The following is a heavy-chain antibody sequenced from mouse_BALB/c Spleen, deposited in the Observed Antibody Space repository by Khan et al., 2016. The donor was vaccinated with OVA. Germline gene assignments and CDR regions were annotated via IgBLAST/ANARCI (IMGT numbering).Heavy chain of an antibody. CDR3: AREMTSLIDS. V-gene: IGHV9-3*02. Sequence: QIQLVQSGPELKNPGETVKISCKASGYTFTNYGMNWVKQAPGKGLKWMGWINTNTGEPTYAEEFKGRFAFSFETSVSTAYLQINNLQNSHQATLCCAREMTSLIDSWGQGTTLTISS. J-gene: IGHJ2*01. CDR2: INTNTGEP. D-gene: IGHD2-13*01. CDR1: GYTFTNYG.